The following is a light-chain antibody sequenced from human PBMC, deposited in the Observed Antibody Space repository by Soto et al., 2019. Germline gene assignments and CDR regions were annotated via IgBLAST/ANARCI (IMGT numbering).Light chain of an antibody. J-gene: IGKJ1*01. CDR1: QNISTN. CDR3: QQYSIWRT. CDR2: SAS. V-gene: IGKV3-15*01. Sequence: IVMTQSPATLSVSPGEIATLSFRASQNISTNVAWYQQKPGQAPRLLLLSASSRLSDIPARFSGSGSGTEFTLTISGLQSEDFAVYYCQQYSIWRTFGQGTKVDIK.